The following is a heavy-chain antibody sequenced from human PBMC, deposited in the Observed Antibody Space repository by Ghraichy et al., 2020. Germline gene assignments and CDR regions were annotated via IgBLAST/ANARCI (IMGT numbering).Heavy chain of an antibody. CDR1: GGSFSGYY. CDR2: INHSGST. V-gene: IGHV4-34*01. CDR3: ARVRYSSSWYFSDWFDP. D-gene: IGHD6-13*01. J-gene: IGHJ5*02. Sequence: SETLSLTCAVYGGSFSGYYWSWIRQPPGKGLEWIGEINHSGSTNYKPSLKSRVTISVDTSKNQFSLKLSSVTAADTAVYYCARVRYSSSWYFSDWFDPWGQGTLVTVSS.